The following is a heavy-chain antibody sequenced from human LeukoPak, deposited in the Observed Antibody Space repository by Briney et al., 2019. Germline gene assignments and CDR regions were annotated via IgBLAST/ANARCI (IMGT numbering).Heavy chain of an antibody. D-gene: IGHD3-22*01. CDR3: ARANYYDSIGYSRGAFDI. Sequence: SETLSLTCSVSAYSISSGFYWGWIRQPPGKGLEWIGSIFHSGSTYYNSSVKSRVTISVDTSKNQFSLKLSSVTAADTAVYYCARANYYDSIGYSRGAFDIWGQGTMVIVSS. V-gene: IGHV4-38-2*02. CDR2: IFHSGST. CDR1: AYSISSGFY. J-gene: IGHJ3*02.